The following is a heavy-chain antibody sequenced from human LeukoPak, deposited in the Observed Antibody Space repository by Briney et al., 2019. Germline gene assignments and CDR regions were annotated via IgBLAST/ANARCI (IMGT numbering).Heavy chain of an antibody. J-gene: IGHJ4*02. CDR2: ISSSSSYI. Sequence: PGGSLRLSCAASGFTFSSYSMNWVRQAPGRGLEWVSSISSSSSYIYYADSVKGRFTISRDNAKNSLYLQMNSLRAEDTAVYYCARAGRGQPRSPLDYWGQGTLVTVSS. V-gene: IGHV3-21*01. CDR1: GFTFSSYS. D-gene: IGHD3-10*01. CDR3: ARAGRGQPRSPLDY.